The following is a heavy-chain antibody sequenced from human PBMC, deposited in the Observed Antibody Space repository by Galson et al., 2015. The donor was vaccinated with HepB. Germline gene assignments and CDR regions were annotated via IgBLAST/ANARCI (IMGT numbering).Heavy chain of an antibody. V-gene: IGHV1-69*02. D-gene: IGHD3-10*01. Sequence: SVKVSCKASGGTFSSYTISWVRQAPGQGLEWMGRIIPILGIANYAQKFQGRVTITADKSTSTAYMELSSLRSEDTAVYYCAIASSDYGSYPLDLNYYGMDVWGQGTTVTVSS. CDR2: IIPILGIA. CDR3: AIASSDYGSYPLDLNYYGMDV. J-gene: IGHJ6*02. CDR1: GGTFSSYT.